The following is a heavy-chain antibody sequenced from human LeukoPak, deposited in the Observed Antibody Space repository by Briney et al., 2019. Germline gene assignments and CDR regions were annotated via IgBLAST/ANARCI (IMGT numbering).Heavy chain of an antibody. CDR2: ISWNSGSI. J-gene: IGHJ4*02. CDR1: GFTFDDYG. V-gene: IGHV3-9*03. Sequence: GGSLRLSCAASGFTFDDYGMSWVRQAPGKGLEWVSGISWNSGSIGYADSVKGRFTISRDNAKNSLYLQMNSLRAEDMALYYCAKDQWSYYDSSGYFDYWGQGTLVTVSS. D-gene: IGHD3-22*01. CDR3: AKDQWSYYDSSGYFDY.